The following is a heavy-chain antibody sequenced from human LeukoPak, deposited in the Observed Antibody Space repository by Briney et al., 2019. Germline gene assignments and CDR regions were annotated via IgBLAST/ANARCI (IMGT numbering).Heavy chain of an antibody. Sequence: SETLSLTCSVSGGSITGYSWSWLRQTPGKGLEWIGYIYYNGDTHYNPSLNSRLSMSVDTPNKQFSLNLRSVTAAYTAVYYCVRGPYGSSISNWFDPWGQGLLVTVSS. D-gene: IGHD3-10*01. CDR3: VRGPYGSSISNWFDP. J-gene: IGHJ5*02. CDR1: GGSITGYS. CDR2: IYYNGDT. V-gene: IGHV4-59*01.